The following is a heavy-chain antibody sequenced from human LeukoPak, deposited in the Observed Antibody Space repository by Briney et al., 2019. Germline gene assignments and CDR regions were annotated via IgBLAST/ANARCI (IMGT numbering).Heavy chain of an antibody. Sequence: PGGSLRLSCAASGFTFSSYAMSWVRQAPGKGLEWVSSISSSSSYIYYADSVKGRFTISRDNAKNSLYLQMNSLRAEDTAVYYCARDSVVVPAAIDYWGQGTLVTVSS. D-gene: IGHD2-2*01. CDR1: GFTFSSYA. CDR2: ISSSSSYI. CDR3: ARDSVVVPAAIDY. J-gene: IGHJ4*02. V-gene: IGHV3-21*01.